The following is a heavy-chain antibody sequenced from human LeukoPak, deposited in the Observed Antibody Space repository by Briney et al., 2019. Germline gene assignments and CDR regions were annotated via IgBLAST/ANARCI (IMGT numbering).Heavy chain of an antibody. Sequence: SETLSLTCAVYGGSFSGYYWSWIRQPPGKGLEWIGEINHSGSTNYNPSLKSRVTISVDTSKNQFSLKLSSVTAADTAVYYCARVPPTTPYSYYYGMDVWGQGTTVTVSS. D-gene: IGHD1-14*01. J-gene: IGHJ6*02. CDR3: ARVPPTTPYSYYYGMDV. CDR2: INHSGST. CDR1: GGSFSGYY. V-gene: IGHV4-34*01.